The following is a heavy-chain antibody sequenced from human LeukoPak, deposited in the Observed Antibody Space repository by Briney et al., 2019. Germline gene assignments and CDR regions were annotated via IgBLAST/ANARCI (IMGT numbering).Heavy chain of an antibody. CDR1: GFTFSSYA. CDR2: ISYDGSNK. V-gene: IGHV3-30*04. Sequence: QSGGSLRLSCAASGFTFSSYAMHWVRQAPGKGLEWVAVISYDGSNKYYADSVKGRFTISRDNSKNTLYLQMSSLRAEDTAVYYCAREDGYGEADYWGQGTLVTVSS. D-gene: IGHD4-17*01. CDR3: AREDGYGEADY. J-gene: IGHJ4*02.